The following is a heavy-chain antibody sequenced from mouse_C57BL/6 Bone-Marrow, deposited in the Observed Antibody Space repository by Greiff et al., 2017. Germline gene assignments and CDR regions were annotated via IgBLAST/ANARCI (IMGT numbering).Heavy chain of an antibody. CDR2: INPNYGTT. V-gene: IGHV1-39*01. D-gene: IGHD2-2*01. J-gene: IGHJ1*03. CDR1: GYSFTDYN. Sequence: EVQGVESGPELVKPGASVKISCKASGYSFTDYNMNWVKQSNGKSLEWIGVINPNYGTTSYNQKFKGKATLTVDQSSSTAYMQLNSLTSEDSAVYYCARGRGYGYDRDWYFDVWGTGTTVTVSS. CDR3: ARGRGYGYDRDWYFDV.